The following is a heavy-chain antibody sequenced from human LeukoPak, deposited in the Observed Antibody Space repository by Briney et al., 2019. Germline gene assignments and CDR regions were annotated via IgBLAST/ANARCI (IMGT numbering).Heavy chain of an antibody. J-gene: IGHJ4*01. CDR1: GFTFDDYA. Sequence: GGSLRLSFAASGFTFDDYAMHWVRQAPGKGLEWVSGISWNSGSIGYADSVKGRFTISRDNAKSTLSLQMNSLRAEDTAIYYCVRDNAYTFDYWGQGTLVTVSS. D-gene: IGHD5-24*01. V-gene: IGHV3-9*01. CDR3: VRDNAYTFDY. CDR2: ISWNSGSI.